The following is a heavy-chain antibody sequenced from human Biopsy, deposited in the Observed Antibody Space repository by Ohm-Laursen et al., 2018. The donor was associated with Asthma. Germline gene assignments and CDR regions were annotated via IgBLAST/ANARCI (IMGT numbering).Heavy chain of an antibody. D-gene: IGHD3-22*01. J-gene: IGHJ4*02. CDR3: ARAQDYYDSRGYYRSFDY. CDR2: IYYSGSS. CDR1: YGSITSGGYY. V-gene: IGHV4-31*03. Sequence: TLSLTCTVSYGSITSGGYYWTWIRQHPGKGLEWIGCIYYSGSSYYNPSLKSRVSISIDTSKNQFSLKLSSVTAADTAVYYCARAQDYYDSRGYYRSFDYWGQGTLVPVSS.